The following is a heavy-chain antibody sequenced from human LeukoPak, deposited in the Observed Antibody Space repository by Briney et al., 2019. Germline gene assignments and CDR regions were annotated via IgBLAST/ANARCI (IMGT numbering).Heavy chain of an antibody. Sequence: GGSLRLSCAASGFSFSSYDMHWVRQTPGKGLEWVSAIGTAGDTYYPGSVKGRFTISRENVKNSLYLQMNSLRAGDTAVYYCAREAVPGSLDYWGQGTLVTVSS. CDR3: AREAVPGSLDY. CDR2: IGTAGDT. V-gene: IGHV3-13*01. CDR1: GFSFSSYD. D-gene: IGHD2-2*01. J-gene: IGHJ4*02.